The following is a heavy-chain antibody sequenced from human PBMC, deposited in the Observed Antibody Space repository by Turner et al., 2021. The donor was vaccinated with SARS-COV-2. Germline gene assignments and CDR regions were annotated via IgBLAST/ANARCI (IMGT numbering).Heavy chain of an antibody. CDR3: AREGLRAVPDFDL. V-gene: IGHV3-74*01. CDR1: GFTFSSYW. J-gene: IGHJ2*01. Sequence: EVQLLESGGGLVQPGGSLRLSCAASGFTFSSYWMHWVRQAPGKGLVWVSRSNSDGSSTTYADSVKGRFTISRDNAKNTLYLQMNSLRAEDTAVYYCAREGLRAVPDFDLWGRGTLVTVSS. CDR2: SNSDGSST. D-gene: IGHD6-19*01.